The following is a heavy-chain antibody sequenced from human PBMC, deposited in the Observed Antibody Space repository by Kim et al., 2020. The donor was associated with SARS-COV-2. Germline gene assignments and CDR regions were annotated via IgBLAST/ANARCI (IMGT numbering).Heavy chain of an antibody. D-gene: IGHD4-17*01. CDR1: GGSISSGGYY. CDR3: ASSDYGGMYYFDY. V-gene: IGHV4-31*03. CDR2: IYYSGSS. J-gene: IGHJ4*02. Sequence: SETLSLTCTVSGGSISSGGYYWSWIRQHPGKGLEWVGYIYYSGSSYYNPSLKSRVTISVDTSKNQFSLKLSSVTAADTAVYYCASSDYGGMYYFDYWGQGTLVTVSS.